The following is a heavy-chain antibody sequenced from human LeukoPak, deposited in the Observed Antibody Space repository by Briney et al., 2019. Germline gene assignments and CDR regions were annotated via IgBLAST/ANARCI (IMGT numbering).Heavy chain of an antibody. D-gene: IGHD3-22*01. CDR1: GGSISSGDYY. CDR3: ARVYYDSSGLAQFDY. Sequence: SETLSLXCTVSGGSISSGDYYWSWIRQPPGKGLEWIGYISYSGSTYYNPCLKSRVTISVDTSKNQFSLKLSSVTAADTAVYFCARVYYDSSGLAQFDYWGQRTLVTVSS. V-gene: IGHV4-30-4*08. CDR2: ISYSGST. J-gene: IGHJ4*02.